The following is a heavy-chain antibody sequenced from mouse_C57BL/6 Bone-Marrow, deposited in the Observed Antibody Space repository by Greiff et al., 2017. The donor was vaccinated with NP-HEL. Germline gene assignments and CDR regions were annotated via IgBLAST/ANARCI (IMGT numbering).Heavy chain of an antibody. D-gene: IGHD1-1*01. CDR1: GYSFTGYY. V-gene: IGHV1-31*01. CDR3: TRLPYYYSSSVYYFDY. Sequence: VQLQQSGPELVKPGASVKISCKASGYSFTGYYMHWVKQSHGNILDWIGYIYPYNGVSSYNQKFKGKATLTVDKSSSTAYMELRSLTSEDSAVYYCTRLPYYYSSSVYYFDYWGQGTTLTVSS. CDR2: IYPYNGVS. J-gene: IGHJ2*01.